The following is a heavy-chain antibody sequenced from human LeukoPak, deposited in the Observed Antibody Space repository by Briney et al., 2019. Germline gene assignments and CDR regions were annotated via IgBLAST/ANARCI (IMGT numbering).Heavy chain of an antibody. CDR2: IWYDGSNK. CDR1: GFTFSSYG. Sequence: PGGSLRLSCAASGFTFSSYGMHWVRQAPGKGLEWVAVIWYDGSNKYYADSVKGRFTISRDNSKNTLYLRMNSLRAEDTAVYYCARGHYITIFGVVIPDYYYYYGMDVWGQGTTVTVSS. D-gene: IGHD3-3*01. V-gene: IGHV3-33*01. CDR3: ARGHYITIFGVVIPDYYYYYGMDV. J-gene: IGHJ6*02.